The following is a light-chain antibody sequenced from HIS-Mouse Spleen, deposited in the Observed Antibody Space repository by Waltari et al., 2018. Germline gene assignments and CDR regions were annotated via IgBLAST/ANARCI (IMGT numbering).Light chain of an antibody. CDR3: QQLNSYPPT. J-gene: IGKJ1*01. CDR1: QGISSY. V-gene: IGKV1-9*01. Sequence: DIQLTQSPSFLSASVGDRVTIRCRASQGISSYLAWYQQKPGKAPKLLIYAASTLQSGVPSRFSGSGSGTEFTLTISSLQPEDFATYYCQQLNSYPPTFGQGTKVEIK. CDR2: AAS.